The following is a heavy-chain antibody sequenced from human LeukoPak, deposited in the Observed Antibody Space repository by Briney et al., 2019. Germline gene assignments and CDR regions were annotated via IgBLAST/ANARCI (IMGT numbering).Heavy chain of an antibody. CDR3: ARGGTTEWELLPLDY. Sequence: SQTLSLTCTVSGGSVNRGDYYWSWIRQPPGKGLEWIGYIYYSGSTNHNPSLKSRVTISVDTSKNQFSLKLSSVTAADTAVYYCARGGTTEWELLPLDYWGQGTLVTVSS. V-gene: IGHV4-61*08. D-gene: IGHD1-26*01. CDR2: IYYSGST. J-gene: IGHJ4*02. CDR1: GGSVNRGDYY.